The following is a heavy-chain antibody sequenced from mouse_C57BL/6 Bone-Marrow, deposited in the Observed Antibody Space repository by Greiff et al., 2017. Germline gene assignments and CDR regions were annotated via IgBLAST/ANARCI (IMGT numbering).Heavy chain of an antibody. J-gene: IGHJ4*01. Sequence: EVKLMESGGGLVKPGGSLKLSCAASGFTFSSYAMSWVRQTPEKRLEWVATISDGGSYTYYPDNVKGRFTISRDNAKNNLYLQMSHLKSEDTAMYYCARDPSMDNGGQGTSVTVSS. V-gene: IGHV5-4*01. CDR3: ARDPSMDN. CDR1: GFTFSSYA. CDR2: ISDGGSYT.